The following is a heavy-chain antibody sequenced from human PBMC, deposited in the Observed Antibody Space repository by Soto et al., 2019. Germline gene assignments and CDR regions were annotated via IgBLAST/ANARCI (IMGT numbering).Heavy chain of an antibody. CDR2: VFYTGFT. Sequence: SETLSLTCAVSGASISGSYYYWAWLRQSPGKGPEWIGSVFYTGFTSYNPSLESRVSVSVDTSKGQFSLKLSAVTAADTAVYYCATSHKGYNWNYFDHWGQGALVTVSS. CDR1: GASISGSYYY. V-gene: IGHV4-39*01. D-gene: IGHD1-20*01. J-gene: IGHJ4*02. CDR3: ATSHKGYNWNYFDH.